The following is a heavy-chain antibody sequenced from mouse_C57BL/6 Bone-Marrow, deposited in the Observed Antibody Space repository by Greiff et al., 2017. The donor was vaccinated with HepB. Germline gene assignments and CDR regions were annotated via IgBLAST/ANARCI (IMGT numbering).Heavy chain of an antibody. CDR3: ARSGYYGSSYWYFDV. D-gene: IGHD1-1*01. J-gene: IGHJ1*03. Sequence: VQLVESGPELVKPGASVKLSCKASGYTFTSYDINWVKQRPGQGLEWIVWIYPRDGSTKYNEKFKGKATLTVDTSSSTAYMELHSLTSEDSAVYFCARSGYYGSSYWYFDVWGTGTTVTVSS. CDR2: IYPRDGST. V-gene: IGHV1-85*01. CDR1: GYTFTSYD.